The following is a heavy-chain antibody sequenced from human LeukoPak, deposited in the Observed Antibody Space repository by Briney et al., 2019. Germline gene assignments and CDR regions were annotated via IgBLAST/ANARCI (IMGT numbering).Heavy chain of an antibody. CDR3: ARRDGFGELLWFDY. V-gene: IGHV5-51*01. Sequence: GASLQISCKGSGYSFTSYWIGWGRQLPGKGLEWMGIIYPGDSDTRYSPSFQGQVTISADKSISTAYLQWSSLKASDTAMYYCARRDGFGELLWFDYWGQGTLVTVSS. CDR1: GYSFTSYW. J-gene: IGHJ4*02. CDR2: IYPGDSDT. D-gene: IGHD3-10*01.